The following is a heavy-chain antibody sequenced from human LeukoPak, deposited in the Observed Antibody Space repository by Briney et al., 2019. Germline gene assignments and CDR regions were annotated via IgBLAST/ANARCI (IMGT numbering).Heavy chain of an antibody. V-gene: IGHV4-4*09. CDR3: AAGVKAGEEAY. J-gene: IGHJ4*02. CDR2: IYTSGST. Sequence: SETLSLTCTVSGGSISSYYWSWIRQPPGKGLEWIGYIYTSGSTNYNPSLKSRVTISVDTSKNQFSLKLSSVTAADTAVYYCAAGVKAGEEAYWGQGTLVTVSS. D-gene: IGHD6-13*01. CDR1: GGSISSYY.